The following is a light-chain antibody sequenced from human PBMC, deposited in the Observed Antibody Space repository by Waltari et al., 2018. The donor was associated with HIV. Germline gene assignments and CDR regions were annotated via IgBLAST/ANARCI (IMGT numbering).Light chain of an antibody. J-gene: IGKJ4*01. Sequence: TQSPATISVSPGGRVTVSCRASQNADDKLAWYQQKPGQAPRLLIYHASVRAAGVPTRFGGAGSATNFTLTITSLQSEDFALYFCQQYHHWPPLTFGGGSRVELK. V-gene: IGKV3D-15*01. CDR3: QQYHHWPPLT. CDR2: HAS. CDR1: QNADDK.